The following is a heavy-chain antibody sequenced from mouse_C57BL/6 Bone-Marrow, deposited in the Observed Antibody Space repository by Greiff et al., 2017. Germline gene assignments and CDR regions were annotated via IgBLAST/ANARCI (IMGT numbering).Heavy chain of an antibody. D-gene: IGHD1-1*01. CDR2: ISSGGSYT. CDR1: GFTFSSYG. Sequence: VQLQQSGGDLVKPGGSLKLSCAASGFTFSSYGMSWVRQTPDKRLEWVATISSGGSYTYYPDSVKGRFTISRDNAKNTLYLQMSSLKSEDTAMYYGARRNGSSSAWFAYWGQGTLVTVSA. J-gene: IGHJ3*01. CDR3: ARRNGSSSAWFAY. V-gene: IGHV5-6*01.